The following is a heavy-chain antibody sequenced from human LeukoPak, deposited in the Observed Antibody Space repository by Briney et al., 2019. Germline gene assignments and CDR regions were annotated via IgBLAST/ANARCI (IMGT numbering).Heavy chain of an antibody. Sequence: PGGSLRLSCSASGFIFSNYAMRWVRQAPGKGLEYVSAISSSGGTTYYADSVKGRFTVSRDNSKSTLYLQMHSLMAEDTAVYYCAKDRVTDSRGYTNEHYFDYWGQGTLVTVSS. CDR1: GFIFSNYA. CDR3: AKDRVTDSRGYTNEHYFDY. CDR2: ISSSGGTT. D-gene: IGHD3-22*01. V-gene: IGHV3-64*04. J-gene: IGHJ4*02.